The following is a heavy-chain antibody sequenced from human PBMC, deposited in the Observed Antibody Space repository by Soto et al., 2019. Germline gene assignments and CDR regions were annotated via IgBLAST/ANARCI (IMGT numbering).Heavy chain of an antibody. D-gene: IGHD3-22*01. J-gene: IGHJ5*02. CDR2: IIPMFGTA. CDR3: ARAAHPYYYDSGGYQARGGYGWFDP. Sequence: QVQLVQSGAEVKKPGSSVKVSCKASGGTFSSYAISWVRQAPGQGLEWMGGIIPMFGTAKYAQKFQGRVTITADESRSTAYMELSSLRSEETAVYYCARAAHPYYYDSGGYQARGGYGWFDPWGQGTLVTVSS. V-gene: IGHV1-69*12. CDR1: GGTFSSYA.